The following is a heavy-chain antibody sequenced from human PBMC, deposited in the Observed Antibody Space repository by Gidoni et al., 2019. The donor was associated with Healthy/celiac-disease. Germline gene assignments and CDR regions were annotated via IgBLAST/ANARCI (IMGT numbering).Heavy chain of an antibody. D-gene: IGHD3-10*01. J-gene: IGHJ6*02. V-gene: IGHV4-34*01. Sequence: QVQLQQLGAGLLKPSETLSLTCAVYGGSFSGYYWSWIRQPPGKGLEWIGEINHSGSTNYNPSLKSRVTISVDTSKNQFSLKLSSVTAADTAVYYCARGRYYYGSGSYYNHAYGMDVWGQGTTVTVSS. CDR2: INHSGST. CDR1: GGSFSGYY. CDR3: ARGRYYYGSGSYYNHAYGMDV.